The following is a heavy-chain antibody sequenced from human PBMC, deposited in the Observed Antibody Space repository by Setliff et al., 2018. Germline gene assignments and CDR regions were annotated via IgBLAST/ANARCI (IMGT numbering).Heavy chain of an antibody. D-gene: IGHD3-22*01. Sequence: GGSLSLSCAASGFTFRSYAMSWVRQAPGKGLEWVSGVSGSGGSTYYTDSVKGRFTISRDNSKNTLYLQMNSLRAEDTAVYYCAKDSSYSMIVVVIPFDYWGQGTLVTVS. CDR1: GFTFRSYA. CDR3: AKDSSYSMIVVVIPFDY. J-gene: IGHJ4*02. V-gene: IGHV3-23*01. CDR2: VSGSGGST.